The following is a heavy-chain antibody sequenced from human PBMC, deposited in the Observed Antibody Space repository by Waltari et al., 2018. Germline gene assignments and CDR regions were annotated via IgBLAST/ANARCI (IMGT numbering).Heavy chain of an antibody. J-gene: IGHJ4*02. CDR3: ARRDSSSPLDY. D-gene: IGHD6-13*01. V-gene: IGHV3-30-3*01. CDR2: ISYDGSNK. CDR1: GFTFSSYA. Sequence: VQLVESGGGVVQPGRSLRLSCAASGFTFSSYAMHWVRQAPGKGLEWVAVISYDGSNKYYADSVKGRFTISRDNSKNTLYLQMNSLRAEDTAVYYCARRDSSSPLDYWGQGTLVTVSS.